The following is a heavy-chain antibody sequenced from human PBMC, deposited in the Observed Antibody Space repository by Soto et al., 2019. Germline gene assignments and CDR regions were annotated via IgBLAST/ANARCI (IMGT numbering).Heavy chain of an antibody. CDR2: ISYDGSNK. CDR3: ARDRWSIAARPGWAFDY. Sequence: PGGSLRLSCAASGFTFSSYAMHWVRQAPGKGLEWVAVISYDGSNKYYADSVKGRFTISRDNSKNTLYLQMNSLRAEDTAVYYCARDRWSIAARPGWAFDYWGQGTLVTVSS. CDR1: GFTFSSYA. D-gene: IGHD6-6*01. J-gene: IGHJ4*02. V-gene: IGHV3-30-3*01.